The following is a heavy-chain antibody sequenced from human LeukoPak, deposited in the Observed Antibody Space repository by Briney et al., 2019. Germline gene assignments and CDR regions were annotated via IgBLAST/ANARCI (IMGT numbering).Heavy chain of an antibody. V-gene: IGHV3-33*01. Sequence: GGSLRLSCAVSGFTFRNAGMHWVRQAPGKGLEWVAVIWYDGSQKYYADSVKGRFTISKDNSKNMLYLHMNSLRAEDTAVYFCARDRGDYNHNFDYWGQGTLVTVSS. J-gene: IGHJ4*02. CDR1: GFTFRNAG. CDR2: IWYDGSQK. D-gene: IGHD4-17*01. CDR3: ARDRGDYNHNFDY.